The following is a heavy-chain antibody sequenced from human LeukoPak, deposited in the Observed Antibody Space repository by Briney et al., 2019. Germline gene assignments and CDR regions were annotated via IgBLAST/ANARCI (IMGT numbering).Heavy chain of an antibody. J-gene: IGHJ4*02. CDR1: GFTFSSYA. Sequence: GGSLTLSCAASGFTFSSYAMSWVRHAPGKGLELVSAICGSGGSTYYADSVKGRFTISRDNSKNTLYLQMNSLRAEDTAVYYCAKVSYSVRYGGYGYFDYWGQGTLVTVSS. CDR2: ICGSGGST. D-gene: IGHD5-12*01. CDR3: AKVSYSVRYGGYGYFDY. V-gene: IGHV3-23*01.